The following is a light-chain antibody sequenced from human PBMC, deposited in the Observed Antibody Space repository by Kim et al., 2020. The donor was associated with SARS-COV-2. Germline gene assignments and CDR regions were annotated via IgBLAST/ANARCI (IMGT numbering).Light chain of an antibody. CDR3: SSYAAGDTVV. V-gene: IGLV2-14*04. CDR2: DVS. J-gene: IGLJ3*02. Sequence: GQSITISCSGTSSDIGSYDYVSWYQQYPGKAPKVLIYDVSDRPSGISNRFSGSKSGNTASLTISGLQAEDEADYYCSSYAAGDTVVFGGGTKLTVL. CDR1: SSDIGSYDY.